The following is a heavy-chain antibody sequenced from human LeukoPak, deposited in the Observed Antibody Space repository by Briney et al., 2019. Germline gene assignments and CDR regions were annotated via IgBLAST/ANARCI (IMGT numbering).Heavy chain of an antibody. CDR1: GGSISIYY. D-gene: IGHD2-21*02. CDR2: IYYSGST. CDR3: ARVSYCGGDCYPFDY. Sequence: SETLSLTCTVSGGSISIYYWRWIRQPPGKGLEWIGYIYYSGSTNYNPSLKSRVTISVDTSKNQFSPKLSSVTAADTAVYYCARVSYCGGDCYPFDYWGQGTLVTVSS. J-gene: IGHJ4*02. V-gene: IGHV4-59*01.